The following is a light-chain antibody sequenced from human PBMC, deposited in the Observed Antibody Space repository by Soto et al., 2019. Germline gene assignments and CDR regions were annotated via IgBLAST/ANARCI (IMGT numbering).Light chain of an antibody. CDR3: CSYAGSPWV. Sequence: QSVLTQPASVSGSPGQSITISCTGTSSTVGGFNVVSWYQQHPGKAPKVIIYEGIKRPSGVPDRFSGSKSGNTASLTISGLQAEDEADYYCCSYAGSPWVFGGGTKVTVL. CDR2: EGI. J-gene: IGLJ3*02. V-gene: IGLV2-23*01. CDR1: SSTVGGFNV.